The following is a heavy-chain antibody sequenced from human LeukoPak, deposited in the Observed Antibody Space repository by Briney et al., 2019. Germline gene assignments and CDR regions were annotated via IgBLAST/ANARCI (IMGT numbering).Heavy chain of an antibody. CDR3: ARLSIVGATNFDY. Sequence: PSETLSLTCTVSGGSISSYYWSWLRQPPGKGLEWIGYIYYSGSTTYKPSLKSRVTISVDTSKNQFSLKLSSVTAADTAVYYCARLSIVGATNFDYWGQGTLVTVSS. CDR2: IYYSGST. J-gene: IGHJ4*02. CDR1: GGSISSYY. V-gene: IGHV4-59*08. D-gene: IGHD1-26*01.